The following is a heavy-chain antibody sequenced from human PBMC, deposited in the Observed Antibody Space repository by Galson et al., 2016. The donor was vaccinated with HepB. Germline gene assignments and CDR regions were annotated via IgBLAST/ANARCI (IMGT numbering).Heavy chain of an antibody. Sequence: SCKASGGAFNTYTFAWVRQAPGQGLEWMGGIIPIFNTTNYAQKLQGRFTITADDSTSTVNMELISLTSEDTAIYYCARGGGGAAHLHYWGQGTLVTVSS. V-gene: IGHV1-69*01. D-gene: IGHD2-15*01. CDR1: GGAFNTYT. J-gene: IGHJ4*02. CDR2: IIPIFNTT. CDR3: ARGGGGAAHLHY.